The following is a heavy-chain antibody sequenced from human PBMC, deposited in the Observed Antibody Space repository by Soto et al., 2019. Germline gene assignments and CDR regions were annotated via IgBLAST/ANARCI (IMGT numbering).Heavy chain of an antibody. D-gene: IGHD3-22*01. CDR2: IYYSGST. J-gene: IGHJ3*02. CDR3: ARADRHSPYYYDSSGYKGAFDI. Sequence: PSETLSLTCTVSGGSISSYYWSWIRQPPGKGLEWIGYIYYSGSTNYNPSLKSRVTISVDTSKNQFSLKLSSVTAADTAVYYCARADRHSPYYYDSSGYKGAFDIWGQGTMVTVSS. CDR1: GGSISSYY. V-gene: IGHV4-59*01.